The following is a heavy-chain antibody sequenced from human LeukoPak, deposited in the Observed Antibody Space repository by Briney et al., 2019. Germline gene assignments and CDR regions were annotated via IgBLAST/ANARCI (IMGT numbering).Heavy chain of an antibody. CDR3: ARVTGYMTEDYFDY. Sequence: SETLSLTCTVSGGSINSYYWSWIRQPPGKGLEWIGYIYYSGSTNYNPSLKSRGTISVDTSKNQFSLRLSSVTAADTAVYYCARVTGYMTEDYFDYWGQGTLITVSS. V-gene: IGHV4-59*01. CDR2: IYYSGST. J-gene: IGHJ4*02. CDR1: GGSINSYY. D-gene: IGHD6-13*01.